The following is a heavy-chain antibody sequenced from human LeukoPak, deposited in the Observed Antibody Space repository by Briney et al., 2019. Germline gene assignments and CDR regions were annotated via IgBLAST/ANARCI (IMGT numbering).Heavy chain of an antibody. V-gene: IGHV4-61*02. D-gene: IGHD3/OR15-3a*01. CDR2: IYTSGST. J-gene: IGHJ4*02. Sequence: SETLSLTCTVSGGSISSGSYYWSWIRQPAGKGLEWIGRIYTSGSTNYNPSLKSRVTISVDTSKNQFSLKLSSVTAADTAVYYCARLGTGYWGQGTLVTASS. CDR3: ARLGTGY. CDR1: GGSISSGSYY.